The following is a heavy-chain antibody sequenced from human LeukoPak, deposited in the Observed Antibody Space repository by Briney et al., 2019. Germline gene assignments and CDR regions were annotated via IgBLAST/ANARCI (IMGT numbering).Heavy chain of an antibody. J-gene: IGHJ5*02. CDR2: IYYSGST. CDR3: ARGGSTGTNLNWVDP. D-gene: IGHD1-1*01. Sequence: PSETLSLTCTVSGSSISSYYWSWIRQPPGKGLEWIGYIYYSGSTNYNPSLKSRVTISVDTSKNQFSLKLSSVTAADTAVYYCARGGSTGTNLNWVDPWGQGTLVTVSS. CDR1: GSSISSYY. V-gene: IGHV4-59*01.